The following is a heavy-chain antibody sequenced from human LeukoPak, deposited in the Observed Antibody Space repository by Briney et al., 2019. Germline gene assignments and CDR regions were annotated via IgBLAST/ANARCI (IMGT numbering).Heavy chain of an antibody. Sequence: ASVKVSCKASGGTFSSYAISWVRQAPGQGLEWMGGIIPIFGTANYAQKFQGRVTITTDESTSTAYMELSSLRSEDTAVYYCARDQGGAYNWNYDAFDIWGQGTMVTVSS. CDR1: GGTFSSYA. V-gene: IGHV1-69*05. J-gene: IGHJ3*02. CDR2: IIPIFGTA. D-gene: IGHD1-7*01. CDR3: ARDQGGAYNWNYDAFDI.